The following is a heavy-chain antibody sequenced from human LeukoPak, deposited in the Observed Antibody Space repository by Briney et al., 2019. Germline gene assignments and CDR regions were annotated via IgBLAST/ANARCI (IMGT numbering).Heavy chain of an antibody. J-gene: IGHJ4*02. Sequence: GGSLRLSCAASGFTFSSYGMHWVRQAPGKGLEWVAVIWYDGSNKYYADSVKGRFTISRDNSKNTLYLQMNSLRAEDTAVYYCAKEGLELGYCSGGSCYWGQGTLVTVSS. CDR3: AKEGLELGYCSGGSCY. CDR1: GFTFSSYG. CDR2: IWYDGSNK. D-gene: IGHD2-15*01. V-gene: IGHV3-33*06.